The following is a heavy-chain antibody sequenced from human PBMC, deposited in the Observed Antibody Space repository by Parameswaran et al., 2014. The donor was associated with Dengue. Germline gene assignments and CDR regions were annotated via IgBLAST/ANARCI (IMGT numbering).Heavy chain of an antibody. CDR2: INTNTGNP. J-gene: IGHJ5*02. CDR3: ARDQSRELEAFDP. Sequence: WVRQAPGQGLEWMGWINTNTGNPTYAQGFTGRFVFSLDTSVSTAYLQISSLKAEDTAVYYCARDQSRELEAFDPWGQGTLVTVSS. D-gene: IGHD3-3*01. V-gene: IGHV7-4-1*02.